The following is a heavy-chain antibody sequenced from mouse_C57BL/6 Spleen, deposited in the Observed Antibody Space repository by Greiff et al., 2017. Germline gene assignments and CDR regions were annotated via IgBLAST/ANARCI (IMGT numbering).Heavy chain of an antibody. D-gene: IGHD4-1*01. V-gene: IGHV1-52*01. Sequence: QVQLQQPGAELVRPGSSVKLSCKASGYTFTSYWMHWVKQRPIQGLEWIGNIDPSDSETHYNQKFKDKATLTVDKSSSTAYMQLSSLTSEDSAVYYCERGGLGGGFAYWGQGTLVTVSA. CDR2: IDPSDSET. CDR3: ERGGLGGGFAY. J-gene: IGHJ3*01. CDR1: GYTFTSYW.